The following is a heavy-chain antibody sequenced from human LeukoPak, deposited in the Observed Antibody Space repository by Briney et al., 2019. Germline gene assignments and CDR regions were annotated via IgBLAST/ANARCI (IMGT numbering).Heavy chain of an antibody. CDR1: DFVFSDHY. J-gene: IGHJ6*03. CDR2: ISSGGDSI. D-gene: IGHD2-2*03. Sequence: GGSLRLSCAASDFVFSDHYMSWVRQAPGKGLEWVSYISSGGDSIYYADSVKGRFTISRDNAKNSLYLQMNSLRAEDTAVYYCARVPGGYCSSTSCSWGYYMDVWGKGTTVTVSS. CDR3: ARVPGGYCSSTSCSWGYYMDV. V-gene: IGHV3-11*04.